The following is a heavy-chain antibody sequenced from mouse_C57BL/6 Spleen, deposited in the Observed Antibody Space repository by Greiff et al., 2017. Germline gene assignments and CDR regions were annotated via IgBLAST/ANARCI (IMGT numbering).Heavy chain of an antibody. CDR1: GFTFSSYT. D-gene: IGHD2-3*01. J-gene: IGHJ4*01. V-gene: IGHV5-9*01. Sequence: EVKLMESGGGLVKPGGSLKLSCAASGFTFSSYTMSWVRQTPEKRLEWVATISGGGGNTYYPDSVKGRFTISRDNAKNTLYLQMSSLRSEDTALYYCARGYDGYYAYAMDYWGQGTSVTVSS. CDR2: ISGGGGNT. CDR3: ARGYDGYYAYAMDY.